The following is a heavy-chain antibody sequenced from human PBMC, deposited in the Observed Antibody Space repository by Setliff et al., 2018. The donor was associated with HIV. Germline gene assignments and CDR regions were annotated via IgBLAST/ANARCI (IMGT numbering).Heavy chain of an antibody. J-gene: IGHJ6*03. Sequence: PWGSLRLSCATSGVIFTHYAMSWVRQAPGKGLEWVSHISSSGITIYYADSVKGRFTISRDNTKNSLSLQMNNLRAEDTAVYYCARVGMEPWLRDYYYMDVWGKGTTVTVSS. CDR3: ARVGMEPWLRDYYYMDV. CDR2: ISSSGITI. V-gene: IGHV3-48*03. CDR1: GVIFTHYA. D-gene: IGHD1-20*01.